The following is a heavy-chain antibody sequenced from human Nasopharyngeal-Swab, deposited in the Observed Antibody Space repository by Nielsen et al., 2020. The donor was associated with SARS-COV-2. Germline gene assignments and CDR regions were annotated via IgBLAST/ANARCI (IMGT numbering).Heavy chain of an antibody. D-gene: IGHD1-26*01. CDR3: ARGPGGSYFDS. J-gene: IGHJ4*02. Sequence: GESLKISCAASGFTFSSSEMTWVRQAPGKGLEWVSYISSSGNTMYYADSVKGRFTISRDNAQKSLYLQMNSLRAEDTAVYYCARGPGGSYFDSWGQGTLVTVSS. V-gene: IGHV3-48*03. CDR1: GFTFSSSE. CDR2: ISSSGNTM.